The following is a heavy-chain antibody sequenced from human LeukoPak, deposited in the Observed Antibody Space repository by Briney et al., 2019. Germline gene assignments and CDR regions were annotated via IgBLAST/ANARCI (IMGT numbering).Heavy chain of an antibody. CDR2: ISSSSSTI. CDR1: GFTFSSYS. Sequence: GGSLRLSCAASGFTFSSYSMNWVRQAPGKRLEWVSYISSSSSTIYYADSVKGRFTISRDNAKNSLYLQMNSLRAEDTAVYYCARLSPRGPFDYWGQGTLVTVSS. D-gene: IGHD3/OR15-3a*01. J-gene: IGHJ4*02. CDR3: ARLSPRGPFDY. V-gene: IGHV3-48*01.